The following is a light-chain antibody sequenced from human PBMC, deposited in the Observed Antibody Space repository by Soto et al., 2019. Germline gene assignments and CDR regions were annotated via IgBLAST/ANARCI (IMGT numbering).Light chain of an antibody. CDR3: QQYDGSPRT. CDR1: QSVRSDS. J-gene: IGKJ1*01. CDR2: GAS. V-gene: IGKV3-20*01. Sequence: TVLTQSPGTLSLFPGERAPLSCRASQSVRSDSLAWYQHKPGQAPRVVMYGASTRATGIPDRFTGSGSGTDFTLTISRLEPEDFAVYYCQQYDGSPRTFGQGTKVDIK.